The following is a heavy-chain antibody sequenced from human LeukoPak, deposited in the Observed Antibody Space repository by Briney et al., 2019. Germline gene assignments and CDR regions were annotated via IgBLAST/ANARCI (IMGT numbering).Heavy chain of an antibody. J-gene: IGHJ4*02. Sequence: GGSLRLSCAASGFTFSSYAMNWVRQAPGKGLEWVSAISNSGGSTYYADSVKGRFTISRDNAKNSLYLQVNSLRAEDTAVYYCARDYSVNYFDYWGQGTLVTVSS. CDR3: ARDYSVNYFDY. D-gene: IGHD4-11*01. CDR1: GFTFSSYA. CDR2: ISNSGGST. V-gene: IGHV3-23*01.